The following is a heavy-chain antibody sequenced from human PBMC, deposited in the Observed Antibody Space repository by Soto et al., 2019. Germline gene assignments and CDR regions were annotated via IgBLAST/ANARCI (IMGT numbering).Heavy chain of an antibody. V-gene: IGHV3-23*01. CDR2: ISGSGGST. Sequence: GGSLRLSCAASGFTFSSYAMSWVRQAPGKGLEWVSAISGSGGSTYYADSVKGRFTISRDNSKNTLYLQMNSLRAEDTAVYYCAKGFYCSSTSCPVGYWGQGTLVTVSS. CDR1: GFTFSSYA. J-gene: IGHJ4*02. CDR3: AKGFYCSSTSCPVGY. D-gene: IGHD2-2*01.